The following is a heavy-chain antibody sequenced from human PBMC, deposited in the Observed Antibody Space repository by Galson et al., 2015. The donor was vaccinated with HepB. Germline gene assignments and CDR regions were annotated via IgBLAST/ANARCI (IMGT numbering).Heavy chain of an antibody. D-gene: IGHD3-16*01. CDR2: IYYIGST. V-gene: IGHV4-59*08. J-gene: IGHJ3*01. Sequence: TLSLTCTVSADSMDNYYWSWVRQPPGKGLEWIGFIYYIGSTTYTPSLRSRITISIDTSNKQFSLQLRSVTAADTAVYFCARVSGGDVFDLWGQGTTVTVSS. CDR3: ARVSGGDVFDL. CDR1: ADSMDNYY.